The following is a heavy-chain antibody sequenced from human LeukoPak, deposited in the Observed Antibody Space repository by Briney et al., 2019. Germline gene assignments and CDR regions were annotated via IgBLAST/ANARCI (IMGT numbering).Heavy chain of an antibody. CDR1: GFTFSSYA. CDR2: ISGSGGST. D-gene: IGHD3-3*01. V-gene: IGHV3-23*01. CDR3: ARIRGRYYDFWSGYYTGHKGNYYFDY. Sequence: GGPLRLSCAASGFTFSSYAMSWVRQAPGKGLEWVSAISGSGGSTYYADSVKGRFTISRDNSKNTLYLQMNSLRAEDTAVYYCARIRGRYYDFWSGYYTGHKGNYYFDYWGQGTLVTVSS. J-gene: IGHJ4*02.